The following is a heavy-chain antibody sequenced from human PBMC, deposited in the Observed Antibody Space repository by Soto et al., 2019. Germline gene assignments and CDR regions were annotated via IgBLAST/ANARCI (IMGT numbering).Heavy chain of an antibody. D-gene: IGHD3-16*01. CDR3: ATSYLGAFDI. J-gene: IGHJ3*02. Sequence: GAPVKVSSKVCGYSLTELSMYWLRQDPGKGLEWMGGFDPEDGETIYAQKFQGRVTMTEDTSTDTAYMELSSLRSEDMAVYYCATSYLGAFDIWGQGTMVTVSS. CDR1: GYSLTELS. V-gene: IGHV1-24*01. CDR2: FDPEDGET.